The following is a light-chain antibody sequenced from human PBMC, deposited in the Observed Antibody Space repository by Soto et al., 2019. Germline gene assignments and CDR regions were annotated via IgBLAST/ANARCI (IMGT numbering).Light chain of an antibody. V-gene: IGLV2-14*01. CDR3: VSYTSSATYV. Sequence: QSALTQPASVSDSPGQSITISCTGTSSDVGAYIHVSWYQPHPGKAPKLMIYDVTHRPSGVSNRFSGSKSGSTASLIISGLQAEDEADYYCVSYTSSATYVFGTGTKLTVL. CDR2: DVT. CDR1: SSDVGAYIH. J-gene: IGLJ1*01.